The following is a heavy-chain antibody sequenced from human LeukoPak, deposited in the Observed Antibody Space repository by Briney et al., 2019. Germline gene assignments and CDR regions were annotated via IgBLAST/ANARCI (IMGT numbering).Heavy chain of an antibody. V-gene: IGHV4-34*01. D-gene: IGHD3-10*01. CDR2: INHSGST. Sequence: SETLSLTCAVYGGSFSGYYWSWIRQPPGKGLEWIGEINHSGSTNYNPSLKSRVTISVDTSKNQFSLKLSSVTAADTAVYYCARDPVFYYGSGSYAYFDYWGQGTLVTVSS. CDR1: GGSFSGYY. J-gene: IGHJ4*02. CDR3: ARDPVFYYGSGSYAYFDY.